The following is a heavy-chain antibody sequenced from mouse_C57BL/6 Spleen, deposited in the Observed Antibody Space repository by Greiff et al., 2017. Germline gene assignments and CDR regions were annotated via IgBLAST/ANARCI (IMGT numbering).Heavy chain of an antibody. D-gene: IGHD3-2*02. CDR3: ARSLDSSGQGFAY. V-gene: IGHV5-15*01. CDR2: ISNLAYSI. CDR1: GFTFSDYG. Sequence: EVQGVESGGGLVQPGGSLKLSCAASGFTFSDYGMAWVRQAPRKGPEWVAFISNLAYSIYYADTVTGRFTISRENAKNTLYLEMSSLRSEDTAMYYCARSLDSSGQGFAYWGQGTLVTVSA. J-gene: IGHJ3*01.